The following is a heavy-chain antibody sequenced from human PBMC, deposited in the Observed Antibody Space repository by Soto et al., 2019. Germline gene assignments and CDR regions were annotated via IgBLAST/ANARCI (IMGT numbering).Heavy chain of an antibody. D-gene: IGHD6-19*01. V-gene: IGHV1-46*01. CDR3: ARDPPRPGIAVAGYYYYGMDV. J-gene: IGHJ6*02. CDR1: GYTFTSYY. Sequence: GASVKVSCKASGYTFTSYYIHWVRQAPGQGLEWMGIINPSGGSTSYAQKFQGRVTMTRDTSTSTVYMELSSLRSEDTAVYYCARDPPRPGIAVAGYYYYGMDVWGQGTTVTVSS. CDR2: INPSGGST.